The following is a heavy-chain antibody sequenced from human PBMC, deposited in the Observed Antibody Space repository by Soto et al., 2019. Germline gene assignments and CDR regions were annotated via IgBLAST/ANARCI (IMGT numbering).Heavy chain of an antibody. CDR2: INHSGST. J-gene: IGHJ6*02. D-gene: IGHD3-10*01. Sequence: PSETLSLTCAVYGGSFSGYYWSWIRQPPGKGLEWIGEINHSGSTNYNPSSKSRVTISVDTSKNQFSLKLSSVTAADTAVYYCARAGPLYYGSGSYYYYYYGMDVWGQGTTVTVSS. CDR3: ARAGPLYYGSGSYYYYYYGMDV. V-gene: IGHV4-34*01. CDR1: GGSFSGYY.